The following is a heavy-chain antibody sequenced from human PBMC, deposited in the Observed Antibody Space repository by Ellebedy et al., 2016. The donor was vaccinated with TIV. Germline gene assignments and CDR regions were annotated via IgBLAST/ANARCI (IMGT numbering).Heavy chain of an antibody. V-gene: IGHV4-30-2*01. J-gene: IGHJ5*02. CDR1: GDSISSGGYS. CDR3: ARVRNYYDSSGYYWPYNWFDP. Sequence: LRLSXAVSGDSISSGGYSWSWLRQPPGKGLEWIGYIYHSGKTYYNPSLKSRVTISVDRPKNQFSVRLNSVTAADTAVYYCARVRNYYDSSGYYWPYNWFDPWGQGTLVTVSS. CDR2: IYHSGKT. D-gene: IGHD3-22*01.